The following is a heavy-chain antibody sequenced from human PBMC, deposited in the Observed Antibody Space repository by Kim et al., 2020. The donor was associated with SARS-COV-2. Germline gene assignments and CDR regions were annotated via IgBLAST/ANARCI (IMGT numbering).Heavy chain of an antibody. V-gene: IGHV4-34*01. J-gene: IGHJ5*02. Sequence: SETLSLTCAVYGGSFSGYYWSWIRQPPGKGLEWIGEINHSGSTNYNPSLKSRVTISVDTSKNQFSLKLSSVTAADTAVYYCARGQGAVTTGQGWFDPWGQGTLVTVSS. CDR1: GGSFSGYY. D-gene: IGHD4-4*01. CDR2: INHSGST. CDR3: ARGQGAVTTGQGWFDP.